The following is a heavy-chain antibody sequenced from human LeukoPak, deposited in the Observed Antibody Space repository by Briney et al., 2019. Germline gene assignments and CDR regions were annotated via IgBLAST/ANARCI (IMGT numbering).Heavy chain of an antibody. D-gene: IGHD3-10*01. CDR1: GAPVNFYY. CDR2: IYTRGNT. Sequence: TSETLSPTCTVSGAPVNFYYLSWIRHSAEKGLEWIGRIYTRGNTNYNPSLKSRVTLSVDTSRNQFSLMLSSVTAADTAVYYCAKESRLGGASGSHHFDYWGQGVLVTVSS. V-gene: IGHV4-4*07. J-gene: IGHJ4*02. CDR3: AKESRLGGASGSHHFDY.